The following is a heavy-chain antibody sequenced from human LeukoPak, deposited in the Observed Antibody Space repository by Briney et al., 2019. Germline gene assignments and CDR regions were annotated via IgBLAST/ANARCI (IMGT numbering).Heavy chain of an antibody. J-gene: IGHJ4*02. CDR3: AKDRPLNWGYYFDY. Sequence: GGSLRLSCAASGFTFSSYAMRWVRQAPGKGLEWVSAISASGGSTYYVDSVKGRFTISRDTSKNTLYLQMSSLRAEDTAIYYCAKDRPLNWGYYFDYWGQGTLVTVSS. CDR1: GFTFSSYA. CDR2: ISASGGST. V-gene: IGHV3-23*01. D-gene: IGHD7-27*01.